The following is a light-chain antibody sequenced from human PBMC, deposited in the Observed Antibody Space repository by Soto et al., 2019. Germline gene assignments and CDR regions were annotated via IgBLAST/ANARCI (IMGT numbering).Light chain of an antibody. CDR3: QQFGSSPIWT. Sequence: IVLTQSPGTLSLSPGERATLSCRASQSVSSSYLAWYQQKPGQAPRLLIYGASTRATGIADRFSGSGSGTEFTLTISRLEPEDFAVYACQQFGSSPIWTFGQGTKVEAK. CDR1: QSVSSSY. J-gene: IGKJ1*01. V-gene: IGKV3-20*01. CDR2: GAS.